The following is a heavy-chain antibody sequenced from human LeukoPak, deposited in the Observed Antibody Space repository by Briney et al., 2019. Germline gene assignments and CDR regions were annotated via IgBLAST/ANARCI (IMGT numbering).Heavy chain of an antibody. CDR3: ARDGLRGGRDY. CDR1: GGSISSGSYY. V-gene: IGHV4-61*02. J-gene: IGHJ4*02. Sequence: SETLSLTCTVSGGSISSGSYYWSWIRQPAGKGLEWIGRIYTSGSTNYNPSLKSRVAISVDTSKNQFSLKLSSVTAADTAVYYCARDGLRGGRDYRGQGTLVTVSS. CDR2: IYTSGST. D-gene: IGHD5-12*01.